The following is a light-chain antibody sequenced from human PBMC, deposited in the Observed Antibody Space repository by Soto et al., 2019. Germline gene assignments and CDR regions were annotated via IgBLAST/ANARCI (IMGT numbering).Light chain of an antibody. Sequence: QSVLTQPASVSGSPGQSITISCTGTSSDVGRYNYVSWFQHHPGKAPKVMIYGVTNRPSGVSIRFSGSKSGYTASLTISGLQAEDEADYYCTSYTTRNTWVFGGGTKVTVL. CDR1: SSDVGRYNY. CDR3: TSYTTRNTWV. CDR2: GVT. J-gene: IGLJ3*02. V-gene: IGLV2-14*01.